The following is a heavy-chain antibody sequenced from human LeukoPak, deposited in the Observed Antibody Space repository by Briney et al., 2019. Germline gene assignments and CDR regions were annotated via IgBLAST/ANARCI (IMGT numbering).Heavy chain of an antibody. Sequence: GGSLRLSCAASGFTFSSSGMIWVRQAPGKGLEWVSAIISGDTTYYADSVKGRFTISRDNSKNTLYLQMGSLRAEDTAVYYCSKIPNPISWYFDYWGQGTLVTVSS. CDR3: SKIPNPISWYFDY. CDR2: IISGDTT. V-gene: IGHV3-23*01. J-gene: IGHJ4*02. D-gene: IGHD6-13*01. CDR1: GFTFSSSG.